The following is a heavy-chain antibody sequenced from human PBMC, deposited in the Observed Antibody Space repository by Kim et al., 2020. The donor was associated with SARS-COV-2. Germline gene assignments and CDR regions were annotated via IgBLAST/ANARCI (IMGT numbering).Heavy chain of an antibody. Sequence: GGSLRLSCAASGFTFSSYAMHWVRQAPGKGLEWVAVISYDGSNKYYADSVKGRFTISRDNSKNTLYLQMNSLRAEDTAVYYCARVAGGSDYGGPDYWGQG. J-gene: IGHJ4*02. CDR1: GFTFSSYA. CDR2: ISYDGSNK. D-gene: IGHD1-26*01. V-gene: IGHV3-30*04. CDR3: ARVAGGSDYGGPDY.